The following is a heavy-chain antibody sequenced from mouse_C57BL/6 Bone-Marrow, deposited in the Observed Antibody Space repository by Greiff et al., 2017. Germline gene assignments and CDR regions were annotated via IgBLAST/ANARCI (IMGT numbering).Heavy chain of an antibody. Sequence: QVQLQQPGAELVMPGASVKLSCKASGYTFTSYWMHWVKQRPGQGLEWIGEIDPSDSYTNYNQKFKGKSTLTVDKSSSTAYMQLSSLTSEDSAVYYCAREETSYVAMDYWGQGTSVTVSS. CDR2: IDPSDSYT. CDR3: AREETSYVAMDY. J-gene: IGHJ4*01. V-gene: IGHV1-69*01. CDR1: GYTFTSYW. D-gene: IGHD3-2*01.